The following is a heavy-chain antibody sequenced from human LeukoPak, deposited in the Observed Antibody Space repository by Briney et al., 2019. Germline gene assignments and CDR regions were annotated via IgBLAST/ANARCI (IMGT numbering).Heavy chain of an antibody. CDR3: ARVPTTIYPYFDY. Sequence: GCSLSLSCAASGFTFSSYSMNRVGQAAGKGLEGVSYISSSSSTIYYAASVKGRFTISRDNAKNSLYLQMNSLRAEDTAVYYCARVPTTIYPYFDYWGQGTLVTVSS. V-gene: IGHV3-48*01. CDR1: GFTFSSYS. J-gene: IGHJ4*02. CDR2: ISSSSSTI. D-gene: IGHD4-17*01.